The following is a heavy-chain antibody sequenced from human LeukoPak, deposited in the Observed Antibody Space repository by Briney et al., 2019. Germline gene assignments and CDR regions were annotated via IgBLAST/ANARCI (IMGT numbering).Heavy chain of an antibody. V-gene: IGHV4-4*02. D-gene: IGHD6-6*01. CDR1: GGSISSSNW. CDR2: IYHTGST. CDR3: ARTFFSSSSMDYMDV. Sequence: SGTLSLTCAVSGGSISSSNWWSWVRQPPGKGLEWIGEIYHTGSTNYNPSLKSRVTISVDKSQNQFSLKLSSVTAADTAVYYCARTFFSSSSMDYMDVWGKGTTVTVSS. J-gene: IGHJ6*03.